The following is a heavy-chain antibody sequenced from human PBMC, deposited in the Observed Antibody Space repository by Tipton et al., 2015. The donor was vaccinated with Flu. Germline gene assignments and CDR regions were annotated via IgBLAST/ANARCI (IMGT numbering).Heavy chain of an antibody. CDR1: GGSISSGSYY. Sequence: TLSLTCTVSGGSISSGSYYWSWIRQPAGKGLEWIGRIYTSGSTNYNPSLKSRVTISVDTSKNQFSLKLSSVTAADTAVYYCAREGFDSSGYRAGDAFDIWGQGTMGTVS. CDR2: IYTSGST. CDR3: AREGFDSSGYRAGDAFDI. V-gene: IGHV4-61*02. D-gene: IGHD3-22*01. J-gene: IGHJ3*02.